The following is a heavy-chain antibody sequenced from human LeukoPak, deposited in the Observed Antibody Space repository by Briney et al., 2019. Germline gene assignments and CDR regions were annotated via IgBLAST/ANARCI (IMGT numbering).Heavy chain of an antibody. CDR3: ARLSKAYNWDEYYYYYFLNG. V-gene: IGHV1-8*01. CDR1: GYTFTSSD. Sequence: ASVTVSCKASGYTFTSSDINWVRQATGQGLEWMGWMNPNSGNTGYAQKFQGRVTMTRDISTSTAYMELTNLRSEDTATYYCARLSKAYNWDEYYYYYFLNGWGKGTTVIVSS. CDR2: MNPNSGNT. D-gene: IGHD1-1*01. J-gene: IGHJ6*03.